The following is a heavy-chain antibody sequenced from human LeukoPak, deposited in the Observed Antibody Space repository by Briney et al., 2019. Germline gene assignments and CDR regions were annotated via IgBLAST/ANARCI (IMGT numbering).Heavy chain of an antibody. J-gene: IGHJ4*02. Sequence: GRSLRLSCAASGFTFSSYGMRWVRQAPGKGLEWVAVIWYDGSNKYYADSVKGRFTISRDNSKNTLYLQMNSLRAEDTAVYYCARDLKGKSFDYWGQGTLVTVSS. CDR3: ARDLKGKSFDY. V-gene: IGHV3-33*01. CDR2: IWYDGSNK. CDR1: GFTFSSYG.